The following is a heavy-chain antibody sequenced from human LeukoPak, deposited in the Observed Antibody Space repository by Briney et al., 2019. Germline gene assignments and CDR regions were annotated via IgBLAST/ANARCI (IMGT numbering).Heavy chain of an antibody. CDR3: ARGSGGYNQNLVG. D-gene: IGHD5-24*01. V-gene: IGHV7-4-1*02. J-gene: IGHJ4*02. Sequence: ASVKVSCKASGGTFSSYAMNWVRQAPGQGLEWMGWINTNTGNPTYAQGFTGRFVFSLDTSVSTAYLQISGLKAEDTAVYYCARGSGGYNQNLVGWGQGTLVTVAS. CDR2: INTNTGNP. CDR1: GGTFSSYA.